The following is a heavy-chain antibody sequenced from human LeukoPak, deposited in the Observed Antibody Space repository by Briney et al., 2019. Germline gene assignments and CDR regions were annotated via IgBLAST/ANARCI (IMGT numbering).Heavy chain of an antibody. J-gene: IGHJ6*02. CDR3: ARDRRRSSGYSSSWYLSYGMDV. D-gene: IGHD6-13*01. CDR2: IYYSGST. Sequence: SETLSLTCTVSGGSISSGGYSWSWIRQHPGKGLEWIGYIYYSGSTYYNPSLKSRVTISVDTSKNQFSLKLSSVTAADTAVYYCARDRRRSSGYSSSWYLSYGMDVWGQGTTVTVSS. CDR1: GGSISSGGYS. V-gene: IGHV4-31*03.